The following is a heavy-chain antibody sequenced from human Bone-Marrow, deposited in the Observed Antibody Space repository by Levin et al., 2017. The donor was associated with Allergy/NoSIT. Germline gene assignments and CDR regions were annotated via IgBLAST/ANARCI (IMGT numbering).Heavy chain of an antibody. CDR3: ARASSGFHPFDY. CDR1: GDSIGRYY. D-gene: IGHD3-22*01. J-gene: IGHJ4*02. V-gene: IGHV4-59*01. CDR2: IYDSGRT. Sequence: SETLSLTCTVSGDSIGRYYWNWIRQSPGKGLEWSGYIYDSGRTSYNPSLKSRVSISLDTSKNQFSLELRSVSAADTAVYYCARASSGFHPFDYWGQGILVTVSS.